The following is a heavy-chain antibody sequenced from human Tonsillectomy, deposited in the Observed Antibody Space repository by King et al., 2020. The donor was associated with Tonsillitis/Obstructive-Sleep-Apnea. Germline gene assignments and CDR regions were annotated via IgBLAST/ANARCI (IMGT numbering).Heavy chain of an antibody. V-gene: IGHV4-39*01. CDR1: VGSISSRDYY. CDR2: IYYNGDT. CDR3: ARHPPDSNSYYFMDV. D-gene: IGHD2-21*02. J-gene: IGHJ6*03. Sequence: QLQESGPGLVKPSETLSLTCSVSVGSISSRDYYWGWIRQPPGKGLEWIASIYYNGDTYYNPSLESRVTISVDTSKNQFSLRLSSVTAADTSVYYCARHPPDSNSYYFMDVWGKGTTVTVSS.